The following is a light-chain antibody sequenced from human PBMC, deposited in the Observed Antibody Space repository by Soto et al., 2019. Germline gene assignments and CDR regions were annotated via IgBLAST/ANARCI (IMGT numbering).Light chain of an antibody. CDR2: DAS. V-gene: IGKV3-11*01. J-gene: IGKJ1*01. Sequence: EIVLTQSPATLSLSPGERATLSCRASESVRGYLAWYQQKAGQAPRLLIHDASNRATGIPVRFSGSGSETDFTLTISSLEPEDSAVYYCQQRYNWPGTFGQGTKVDI. CDR1: ESVRGY. CDR3: QQRYNWPGT.